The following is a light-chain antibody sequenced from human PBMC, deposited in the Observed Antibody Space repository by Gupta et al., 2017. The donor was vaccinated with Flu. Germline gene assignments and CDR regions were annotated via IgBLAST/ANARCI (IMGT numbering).Light chain of an antibody. CDR3: KQWEHWPWA. CDR2: MGS. CDR1: QCRVYRDGNTV. V-gene: IGKV2-30*01. J-gene: IGKJ1*01. Sequence: VALGKPAYIYCSASQCRVYRDGNTVLNWFQQRPGQSPRRLIYMGSHRDSGVPDRFSGSGYGTDFTLKISRGEAEDVGVYSCKQWEHWPWAFGQGTKVEIK.